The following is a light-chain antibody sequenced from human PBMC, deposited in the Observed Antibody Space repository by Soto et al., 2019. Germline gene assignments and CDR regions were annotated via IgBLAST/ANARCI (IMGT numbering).Light chain of an antibody. CDR1: QSVSSY. Sequence: EIVLTQSPATLSLSPGERATLSCRASQSVSSYLAWYQQKPGQAPRLLIYDASNRATGIPARFSGSGSGTDFPLPISRLEPEDFAVYYRPPRSPWPPPFRPGTKVDIK. CDR3: PPRSPWPPP. CDR2: DAS. J-gene: IGKJ3*01. V-gene: IGKV3-11*01.